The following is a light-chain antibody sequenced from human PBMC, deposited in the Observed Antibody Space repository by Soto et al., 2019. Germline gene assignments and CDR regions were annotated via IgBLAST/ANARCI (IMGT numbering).Light chain of an antibody. CDR2: KAS. CDR1: QSISSW. J-gene: IGKJ2*01. Sequence: DIQMTQSPSTLSASVGDRVTITCRASQSISSWLAWYQQKPGKAPNLLIYKASTLGSGVPSRFSGGGSGTEFTLNISSLQPDDFATYYCQQQSSSSPYTFGQGTKLEIK. V-gene: IGKV1-5*03. CDR3: QQQSSSSPYT.